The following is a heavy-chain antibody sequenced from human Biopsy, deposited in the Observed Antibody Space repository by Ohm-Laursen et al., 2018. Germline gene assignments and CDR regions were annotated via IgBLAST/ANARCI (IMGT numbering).Heavy chain of an antibody. Sequence: ASVTVSCQASGYTFAGYYLHWVRQAPGHGLECMGWINPNSGNANYAQSFQGRLTVSRDTSISTAYMELTSLTFDDTAIYYCARVPAYPSIDGYYGLDLWGQGTTVIVSS. CDR1: GYTFAGYY. J-gene: IGHJ6*02. CDR3: ARVPAYPSIDGYYGLDL. CDR2: INPNSGNA. V-gene: IGHV1-2*02. D-gene: IGHD3-9*01.